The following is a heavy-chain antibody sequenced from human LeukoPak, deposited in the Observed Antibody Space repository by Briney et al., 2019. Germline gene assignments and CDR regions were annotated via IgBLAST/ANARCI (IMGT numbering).Heavy chain of an antibody. CDR3: AKEGGRLGKLAFDY. J-gene: IGHJ4*02. V-gene: IGHV3-23*01. CDR1: GFTFSSYA. Sequence: GGSLRLSCAASGFTFSSYAMSWVRQAPGKGLEWVSAISGSGGSTYYADSAKGRFTISRDKSKNTLYLQMNSLRAEDTAVYYCAKEGGRLGKLAFDYWGQGTLVTVSS. D-gene: IGHD1-1*01. CDR2: ISGSGGST.